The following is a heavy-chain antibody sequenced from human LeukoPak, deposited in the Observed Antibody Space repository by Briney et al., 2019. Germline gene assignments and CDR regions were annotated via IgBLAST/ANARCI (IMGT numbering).Heavy chain of an antibody. J-gene: IGHJ4*02. CDR3: ARLSTSFDD. D-gene: IGHD5/OR15-5a*01. CDR2: VYYNGRT. V-gene: IGHV4-59*01. Sequence: SETLSLTCTVSYGSIRSYYWSWIRQPPGKGLEWIGYVYYNGRTNYNASLKSRVTISVDTSKNHFSLKLTSVTAADTAVYYCARLSTSFDDWGQGTPVTVSS. CDR1: YGSIRSYY.